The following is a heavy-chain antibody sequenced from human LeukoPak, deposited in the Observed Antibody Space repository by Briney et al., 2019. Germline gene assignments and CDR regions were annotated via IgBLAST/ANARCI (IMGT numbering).Heavy chain of an antibody. D-gene: IGHD6-6*01. J-gene: IGHJ4*02. V-gene: IGHV4-39*07. Sequence: PSETLSLTCTVSGGSISSSNCNWGWIRQPAGKGLEGIGSISYSGSPYYNPSLKSRVTISVDTSKNQFSLKLSSVTAADTAVYYCARGGVISGLAAREDYWGQGTLVTVSS. CDR1: GGSISSSNCN. CDR2: ISYSGSP. CDR3: ARGGVISGLAAREDY.